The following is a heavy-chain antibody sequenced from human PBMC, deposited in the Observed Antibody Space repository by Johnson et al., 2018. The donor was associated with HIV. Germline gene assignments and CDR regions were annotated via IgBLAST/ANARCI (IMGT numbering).Heavy chain of an antibody. CDR3: ARSDYDSSGYYAFDI. J-gene: IGHJ3*02. Sequence: EQLVESGGGLVQPGGSLRLSCAASGFTFSSYAMSWVRQAPGKGLEWVSAIGTAGDTYYPGSVKGRFTISRENAKNSLYLQMNSLRAGDTAVYYCARSDYDSSGYYAFDIWGQGTMVTVSS. CDR2: IGTAGDT. CDR1: GFTFSSYA. V-gene: IGHV3-13*01. D-gene: IGHD3-22*01.